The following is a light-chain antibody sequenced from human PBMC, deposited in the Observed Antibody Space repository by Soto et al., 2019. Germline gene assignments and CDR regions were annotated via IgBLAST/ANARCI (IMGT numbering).Light chain of an antibody. CDR3: QHYNSYSEA. Sequence: AIRMTQSPSSFSASTGDRVTITCRASQGISSYLAWYQQKPGKAPKLLIYAASTLQSGVPSRYRGSGSGTDFTLTISSLQPDDFETYYCQHYNSYSEAFGQGTKVDIK. V-gene: IGKV1-8*01. CDR1: QGISSY. CDR2: AAS. J-gene: IGKJ1*01.